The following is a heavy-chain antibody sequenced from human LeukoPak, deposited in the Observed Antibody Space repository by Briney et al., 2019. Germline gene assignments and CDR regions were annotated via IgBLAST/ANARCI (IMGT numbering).Heavy chain of an antibody. CDR2: IIPIFGTA. Sequence: SSVKVSCKPSVGSLSSYAISWVGLAPGPALEWPGGIIPIFGTATYGQKFQGRVTITTEQSTSTAYRELSSLRPEDTAVYYCAGRVGVYYTYYIDVWGKGTTVTVSS. D-gene: IGHD3-10*01. CDR3: AGRVGVYYTYYIDV. V-gene: IGHV1-69*05. CDR1: VGSLSSYA. J-gene: IGHJ6*03.